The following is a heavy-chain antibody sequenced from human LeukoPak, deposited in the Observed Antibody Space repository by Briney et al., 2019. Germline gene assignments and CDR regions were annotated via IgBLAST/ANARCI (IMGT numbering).Heavy chain of an antibody. CDR1: GYTFTGYY. D-gene: IGHD1-26*01. J-gene: IGHJ4*02. CDR3: VREITRATTYFDY. Sequence: ASVKVSCKASGYTFTGYYVHWVRQAPGQGLEWMGRINPTSGGTNSAQKFQGRVTMTTDTSITTAYMEVSRLNSDDTAVYYCVREITRATTYFDYWGQGTLVTVSS. V-gene: IGHV1-2*06. CDR2: INPTSGGT.